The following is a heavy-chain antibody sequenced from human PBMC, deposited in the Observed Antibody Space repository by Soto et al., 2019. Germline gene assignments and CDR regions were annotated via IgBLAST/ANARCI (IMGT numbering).Heavy chain of an antibody. CDR2: IYPGDSDT. CDR3: ARQPPRIVAAGTVYYYGMDV. CDR1: GYSFTSYW. Sequence: GESLKISCKGSGYSFTSYWIGWVRQMPGKGLEWMGIIYPGDSDTRYSPSFQGQVTISADKSISTAYLQWSSLKASDTAMYYCARQPPRIVAAGTVYYYGMDVWGQGTTVTVSS. J-gene: IGHJ6*02. D-gene: IGHD6-13*01. V-gene: IGHV5-51*01.